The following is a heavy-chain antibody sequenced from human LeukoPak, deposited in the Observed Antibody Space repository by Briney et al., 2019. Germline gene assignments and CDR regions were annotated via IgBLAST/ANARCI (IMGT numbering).Heavy chain of an antibody. Sequence: SETLSLTCAVYGGSFSGYYWSWIRQPPGKGLEWIGEINHSGSTNYNPSLKSRVTISVDTSMNQFSLKLSSVTVADTAVYYCARVYDYVWGARGNDAFDIWGQGTMVTVSS. D-gene: IGHD3-16*01. V-gene: IGHV4-34*01. CDR2: INHSGST. J-gene: IGHJ3*02. CDR1: GGSFSGYY. CDR3: ARVYDYVWGARGNDAFDI.